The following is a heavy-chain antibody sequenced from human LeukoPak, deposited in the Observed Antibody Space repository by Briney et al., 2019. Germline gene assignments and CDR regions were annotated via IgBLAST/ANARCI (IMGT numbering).Heavy chain of an antibody. Sequence: PSQTLSLTCTVSGGSISSGGYYWSWICQHPGKGLEWIGYIYYSGSTYYNPSLKSRVTISVDTSKNQFSLKLSSVTAADTAVYYCATDYYDSSGYYPGTYWGQGTLVTVSS. CDR3: ATDYYDSSGYYPGTY. J-gene: IGHJ4*02. CDR1: GGSISSGGYY. D-gene: IGHD3-22*01. V-gene: IGHV4-31*03. CDR2: IYYSGST.